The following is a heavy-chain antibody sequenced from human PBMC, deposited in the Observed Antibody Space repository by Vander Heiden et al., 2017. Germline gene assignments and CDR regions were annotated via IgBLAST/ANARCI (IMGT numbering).Heavy chain of an antibody. CDR3: AHSRNYQSSFGY. Sequence: QITLKESGPTLMKPTQTLTLTCTFSGFSLSTSAVGVGWIRQPPGKALEWLALIYWTDDKRYSPSLKSRLTITKDTSKNQVVLTMTNMAPVDTATYFCAHSRNYQSSFGYWGQGTLVTVSS. CDR2: IYWTDDK. V-gene: IGHV2-5*01. D-gene: IGHD1-7*01. CDR1: GFSLSTSAVG. J-gene: IGHJ4*02.